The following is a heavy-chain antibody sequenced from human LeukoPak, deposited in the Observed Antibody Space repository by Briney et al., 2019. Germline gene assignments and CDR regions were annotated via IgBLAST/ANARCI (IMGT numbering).Heavy chain of an antibody. CDR1: GFTFSTYT. V-gene: IGHV3-21*01. J-gene: IGHJ4*02. D-gene: IGHD3-22*01. CDR3: ARDEYYDSSGYTS. Sequence: KPGGSLRLSCAASGFTFSTYTMNWVSQAPGKGLEWVSTISSSSSYIYYGDSVKGRFTISRDNAKNSLYLQMNSLRAEDTAVYYCARDEYYDSSGYTSWGQGTLVTVSS. CDR2: ISSSSSYI.